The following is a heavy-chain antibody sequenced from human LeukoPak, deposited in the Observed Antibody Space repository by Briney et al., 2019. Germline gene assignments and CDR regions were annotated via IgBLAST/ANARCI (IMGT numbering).Heavy chain of an antibody. CDR3: ARGDYGDSDY. Sequence: SETLSLTCTVSGGPISSFYWSWIRQSPGKGLEWIGYNYYSGSANYNPSLKSRVTISVDASKNQFSLKLSSVTAADTAVYYCARGDYGDSDYWGQGILVAVSS. CDR2: NYYSGSA. V-gene: IGHV4-59*01. J-gene: IGHJ4*02. CDR1: GGPISSFY. D-gene: IGHD4-17*01.